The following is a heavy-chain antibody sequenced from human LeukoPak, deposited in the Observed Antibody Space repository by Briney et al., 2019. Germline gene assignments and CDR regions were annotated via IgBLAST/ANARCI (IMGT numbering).Heavy chain of an antibody. D-gene: IGHD6-13*01. Sequence: PGGTLRLSCAASGFTFSSYSMNWVRQAPGKGLEWVSSISSSSSYIYYADSVKGRFTISRDNAKNSLYLQMNSLRAEDTAVYYCARVVDSGVSSSWFSAYYYYYMDVWGKGTTVTVSS. V-gene: IGHV3-21*01. CDR1: GFTFSSYS. CDR2: ISSSSSYI. CDR3: ARVVDSGVSSSWFSAYYYYYMDV. J-gene: IGHJ6*03.